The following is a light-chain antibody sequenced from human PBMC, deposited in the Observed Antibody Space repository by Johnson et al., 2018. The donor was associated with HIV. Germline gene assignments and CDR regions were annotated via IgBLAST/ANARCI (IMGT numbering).Light chain of an antibody. CDR1: TSNIGNNY. CDR2: EKN. Sequence: QSVLTQPPSVSAAPGQKVTISCSGSTSNIGNNYVSWYQQLPGTAPKLLIYEKNKRPSGIPDRFSASKYGTSATLVITGLQTGDEADYYCGAWDSSLSAHFVFGTGTKVTVL. V-gene: IGLV1-51*02. J-gene: IGLJ1*01. CDR3: GAWDSSLSAHFV.